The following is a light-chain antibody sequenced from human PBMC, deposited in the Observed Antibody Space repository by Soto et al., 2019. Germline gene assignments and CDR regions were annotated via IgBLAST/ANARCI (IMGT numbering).Light chain of an antibody. V-gene: IGKV1D-12*01. CDR3: QQANSFPIP. CDR1: QGISRW. Sequence: DIQMTQSPSSVSASVGDRVTITCRASQGISRWLAWYQQKPGKAPKLLIYAASSLQSGVPSRFSGRGSGAAFTLTISSLQPEDFATYYCQQANSFPIPFGQGTRLEIK. CDR2: AAS. J-gene: IGKJ5*01.